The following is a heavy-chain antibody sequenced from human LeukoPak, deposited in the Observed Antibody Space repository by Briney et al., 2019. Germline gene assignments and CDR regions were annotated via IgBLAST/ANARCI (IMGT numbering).Heavy chain of an antibody. CDR1: GFSFSTYN. J-gene: IGHJ4*02. D-gene: IGHD3-10*01. V-gene: IGHV3-21*01. CDR3: ARRPRSGGYNNPPPDY. CDR2: ISSSSSYI. Sequence: GGSLRLSCAASGFSFSTYNMNWVRQAPGKGLEWVSSISSSSSYIYYADSVKGRFTISRDNAKNSLYLQMNSLRAEDTAVYYCARRPRSGGYNNPPPDYWGQGTLVTVSS.